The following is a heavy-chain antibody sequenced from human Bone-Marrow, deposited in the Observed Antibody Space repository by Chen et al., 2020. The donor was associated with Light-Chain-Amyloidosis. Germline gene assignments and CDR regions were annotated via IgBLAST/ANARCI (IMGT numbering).Heavy chain of an antibody. CDR2: IYPDDSDA. CDR3: ARRRDGYNFDY. D-gene: IGHD5-12*01. J-gene: IGHJ4*02. Sequence: EVQLEQSGPEVKKPGESLKISCKGDGYTFPNYWNGWVSQMPGKGLEWMGVIYPDDSDARYSPSFEGQVTISADKSITTAYLQWRSLKASDTAMYYCARRRDGYNFDYWGQGTLVTVSS. V-gene: IGHV5-51*01. CDR1: GYTFPNYW.